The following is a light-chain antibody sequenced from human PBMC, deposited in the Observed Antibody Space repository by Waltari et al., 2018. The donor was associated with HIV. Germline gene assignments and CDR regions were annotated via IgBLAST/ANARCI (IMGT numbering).Light chain of an antibody. CDR2: SDN. V-gene: IGLV1-44*01. CDR3: ATWHDSLTVV. Sequence: QSVLTQPPSASGTPGKRVTFSCSVSNSNLRSHTVTWYQQLPGTAPKLLISSDNQRPSGVPDRFSGSKSGTSASLAISGLQSEDEAEYYCATWHDSLTVVFGGGTKLTVL. J-gene: IGLJ2*01. CDR1: NSNLRSHT.